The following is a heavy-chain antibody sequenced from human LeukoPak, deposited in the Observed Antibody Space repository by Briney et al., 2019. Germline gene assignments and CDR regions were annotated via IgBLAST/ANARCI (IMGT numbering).Heavy chain of an antibody. CDR2: INHSGST. CDR3: ARTQPRYSSSWYVDY. J-gene: IGHJ4*02. CDR1: GGSFSGYY. Sequence: SETLSLTCAVYGGSFSGYYWSWIRQPPGKGLEWIGEINHSGSTNYNPSLKSRVTISVDTSKNQFSLKLSSVTAADTAVYYWARTQPRYSSSWYVDYGGQGTLVTVSS. D-gene: IGHD6-13*01. V-gene: IGHV4-34*01.